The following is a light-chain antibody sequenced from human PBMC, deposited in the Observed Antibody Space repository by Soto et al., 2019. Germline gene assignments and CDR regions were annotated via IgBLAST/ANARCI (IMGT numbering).Light chain of an antibody. Sequence: EIVMTQSPATLSVSPGERATLSCRASQSVNNNLAWYQQKPGQAPRLLIYGASTTATGIPGRFSGSGSGTEFTLTISSLQSEDFAVYYCHQYNDWPPYTFGQGTKLEIK. V-gene: IGKV3-15*01. J-gene: IGKJ2*01. CDR2: GAS. CDR3: HQYNDWPPYT. CDR1: QSVNNN.